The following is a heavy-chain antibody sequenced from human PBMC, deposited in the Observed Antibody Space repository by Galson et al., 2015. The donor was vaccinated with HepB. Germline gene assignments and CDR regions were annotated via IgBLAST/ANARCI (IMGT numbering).Heavy chain of an antibody. J-gene: IGHJ4*02. Sequence: SLRLSCAASGFTVSSNYMSWVRQAPGKGLEWVSVIYSGGSTYYADSVKGRFTISRDNSKNTLYLQMNSLRAEDTAVYYCARGVSGWFSFDYWGQGTLVTVYS. D-gene: IGHD6-19*01. CDR3: ARGVSGWFSFDY. CDR2: IYSGGST. CDR1: GFTVSSNY. V-gene: IGHV3-53*01.